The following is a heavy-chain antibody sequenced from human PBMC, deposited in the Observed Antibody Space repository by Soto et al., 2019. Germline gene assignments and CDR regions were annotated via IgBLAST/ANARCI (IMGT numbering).Heavy chain of an antibody. V-gene: IGHV4-30-4*01. CDR1: GGSISSGDYY. D-gene: IGHD2-8*01. CDR3: ARDNGVGT. J-gene: IGHJ5*02. CDR2: IYDSGST. Sequence: QVQLQESGPGLVKPSQTLSLTCTVSGGSISSGDYYWSWIRQPPGKGLEWIGYIYDSGSTYYTSSLKSRVNITLDASKNQFSLKLTSVTAADTAVYACARDNGVGTWGQGTLVTVSS.